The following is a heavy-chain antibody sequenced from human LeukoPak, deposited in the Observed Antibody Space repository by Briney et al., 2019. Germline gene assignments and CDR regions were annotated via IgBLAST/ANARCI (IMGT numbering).Heavy chain of an antibody. CDR2: INHSGST. CDR1: GGSFSGYY. Sequence: SETLSLTCAVYGGSFSGYYWSWIRQPPGKGLEWIGEINHSGSTNYNPSLESRVTISVDTSKNQFSLKLSSVTAADTAVYYCARGQFWRYFDYWGQGTLVTVSS. J-gene: IGHJ4*02. D-gene: IGHD3-3*01. V-gene: IGHV4-34*01. CDR3: ARGQFWRYFDY.